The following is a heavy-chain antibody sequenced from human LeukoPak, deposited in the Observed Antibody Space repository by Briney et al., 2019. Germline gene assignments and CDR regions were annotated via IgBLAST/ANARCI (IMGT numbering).Heavy chain of an antibody. D-gene: IGHD3-3*01. Sequence: SVKVSCKASGGTFSSYTISWVRQAPGQGLEWMGRIIPILGIANYAQKFQGRVTITADKSTSTAYMELSSLRSEDTAVYYCAAGQAKGDSWSGYRVDDYYYGMDVWGQGTTVTVSS. CDR2: IIPILGIA. V-gene: IGHV1-69*02. J-gene: IGHJ6*02. CDR1: GGTFSSYT. CDR3: AAGQAKGDSWSGYRVDDYYYGMDV.